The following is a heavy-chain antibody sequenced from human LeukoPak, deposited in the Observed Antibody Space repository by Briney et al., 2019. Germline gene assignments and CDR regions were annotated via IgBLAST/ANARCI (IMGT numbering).Heavy chain of an antibody. Sequence: SETLSLTCTVSGGSISSYYWSWIRQPPGKGLEWIACISYSGSTKYNPSLKSRVTISVDTSKNQLSLKLSSVTAADTAVYYCARSGYYYDSLDYWGQGTLVTVSS. V-gene: IGHV4-59*01. CDR3: ARSGYYYDSLDY. CDR1: GGSISSYY. D-gene: IGHD3-22*01. CDR2: ISYSGST. J-gene: IGHJ4*02.